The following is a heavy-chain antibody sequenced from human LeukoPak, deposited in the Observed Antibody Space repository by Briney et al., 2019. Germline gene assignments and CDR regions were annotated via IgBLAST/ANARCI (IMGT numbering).Heavy chain of an antibody. V-gene: IGHV1-2*02. CDR3: ARATTYYDFWSGHNWFDP. J-gene: IGHJ5*02. Sequence: EASVKVSCKASGYTFTGYYMHRVRQAPGQGLEWMGWINPNSGGTNYAQKFQGRVTMTRDTSISTAYMELSRLRSDDTAVYYCARATTYYDFWSGHNWFDPWGQGTLVTVSS. CDR2: INPNSGGT. CDR1: GYTFTGYY. D-gene: IGHD3-3*01.